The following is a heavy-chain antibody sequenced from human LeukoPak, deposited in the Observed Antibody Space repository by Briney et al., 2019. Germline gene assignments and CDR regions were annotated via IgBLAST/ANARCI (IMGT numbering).Heavy chain of an antibody. V-gene: IGHV4-4*09. D-gene: IGHD6-13*01. Sequence: SETLSLTCTVSGGSISSYYWSWIRQPPGKGPEWIGYIYTSGSTNYNPSLKSRVTISVDTSKNQFSLKLSSVTAADTAVYYCARHIAAAGTNDAFDIWGQGTMVTVSS. J-gene: IGHJ3*02. CDR3: ARHIAAAGTNDAFDI. CDR2: IYTSGST. CDR1: GGSISSYY.